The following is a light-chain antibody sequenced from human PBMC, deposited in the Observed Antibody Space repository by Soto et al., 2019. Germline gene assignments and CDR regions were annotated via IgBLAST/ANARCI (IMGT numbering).Light chain of an antibody. CDR3: QQSSSFPLT. J-gene: IGKJ4*01. Sequence: DIQMTQSPSSLSASVGDRVTITCRASQSITTYLNWYQQKPGRAPNLLISAASNLQTGVSSRFSGTGSGTHFTLRISSLQPEDFATYYCQQSSSFPLTFGGGTKVEI. CDR2: AAS. V-gene: IGKV1-39*01. CDR1: QSITTY.